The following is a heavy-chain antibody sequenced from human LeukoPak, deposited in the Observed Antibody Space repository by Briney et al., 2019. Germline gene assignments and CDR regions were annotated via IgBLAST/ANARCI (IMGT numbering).Heavy chain of an antibody. J-gene: IGHJ6*02. V-gene: IGHV1-18*01. CDR1: GYTFTSYG. Sequence: ASVKVSCKASGYTFTSYGISWVRQAPGQGLEWMGCISAYNGNTNYAQKLQGRVTMTTDTSTSTAYMELRSLRSDDTAVYYCARDLDIVVVVAHGMDVWGQGTTVTVSS. CDR2: ISAYNGNT. D-gene: IGHD2-15*01. CDR3: ARDLDIVVVVAHGMDV.